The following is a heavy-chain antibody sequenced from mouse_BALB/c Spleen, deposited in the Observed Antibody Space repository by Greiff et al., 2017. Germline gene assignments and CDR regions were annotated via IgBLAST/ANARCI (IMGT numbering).Heavy chain of an antibody. CDR2: ISYSGST. J-gene: IGHJ1*01. Sequence: EVHLVESGPSLVKPSQTLSLTCSVTGDSITSGYWNWIRKFPGNKLEYMGYISYSGSTYYNPSLKSRISITRDTSKNQYYLQLNSVTTEDTATYYCASVEGNYGYWYFDVWGAGTTVTVSS. CDR1: GDSITSGY. D-gene: IGHD2-1*01. CDR3: ASVEGNYGYWYFDV. V-gene: IGHV3-8*02.